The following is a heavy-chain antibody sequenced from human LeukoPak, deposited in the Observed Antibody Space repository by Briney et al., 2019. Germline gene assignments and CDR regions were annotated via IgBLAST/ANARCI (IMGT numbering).Heavy chain of an antibody. J-gene: IGHJ4*02. CDR2: ISGSGGST. V-gene: IGHV3-23*01. Sequence: GGSLRLSCAASGFTFSSYAMSWVRQAPGKGLEWVSAISGSGGSTYYADSVKGRFTISRDNFKNTLYLQMNSLRAEDTAVYYCAKDRGSGWYLSLDYWGQGTLVTVSS. D-gene: IGHD6-19*01. CDR3: AKDRGSGWYLSLDY. CDR1: GFTFSSYA.